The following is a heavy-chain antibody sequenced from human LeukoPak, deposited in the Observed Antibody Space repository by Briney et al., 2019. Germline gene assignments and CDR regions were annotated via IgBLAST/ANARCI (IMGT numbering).Heavy chain of an antibody. CDR1: RFNFTSHW. Sequence: GGSLRLSCTAYRFNFTSHWMSWVRQAPGEWLEWMDRMNLYGSEKYYVDSVKGRFTISRDNAKTSLYLEMNSLRAEDTAVYYCARDATYCTNGVCYTRFDYWGQGTLVTVSS. CDR2: MNLYGSEK. J-gene: IGHJ4*02. CDR3: ARDATYCTNGVCYTRFDY. D-gene: IGHD2-8*01. V-gene: IGHV3-7*01.